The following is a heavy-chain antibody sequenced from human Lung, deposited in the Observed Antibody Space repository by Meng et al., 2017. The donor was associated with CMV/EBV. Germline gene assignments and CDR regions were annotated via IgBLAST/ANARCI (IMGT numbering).Heavy chain of an antibody. Sequence: GGSXRLXCAASGLSLRNYAIHWVRQAPGKGLEWVAVTPYDGNKKYYADSVKGRFTISRDNPKNTLFLQMNSLRADDTAVYYCARDSEYGDFKFDQWGQGTLVTVPS. V-gene: IGHV3-30*04. CDR1: GLSLRNYA. CDR3: ARDSEYGDFKFDQ. D-gene: IGHD4-17*01. CDR2: TPYDGNKK. J-gene: IGHJ4*02.